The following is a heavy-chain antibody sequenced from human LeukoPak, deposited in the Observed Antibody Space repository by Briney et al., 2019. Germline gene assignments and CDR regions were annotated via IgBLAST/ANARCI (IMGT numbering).Heavy chain of an antibody. V-gene: IGHV1-8*01. CDR1: GYTFSSYD. D-gene: IGHD3-10*01. CDR2: MNPNSGNT. CDR3: TRGCCKVRGTIRNWFDP. J-gene: IGHJ5*02. Sequence: ASVKVSCKASGYTFSSYDINWVRQATGQGLEWMGWMNPNSGNTGFALKFQGRVIMTMNTSITTAYMELTGLTSEDTAVYYCTRGCCKVRGTIRNWFDPWGQGTLVSVSS.